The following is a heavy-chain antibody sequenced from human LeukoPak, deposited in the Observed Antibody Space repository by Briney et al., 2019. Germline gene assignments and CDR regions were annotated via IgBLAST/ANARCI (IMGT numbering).Heavy chain of an antibody. J-gene: IGHJ4*02. Sequence: TSETLSLTCTVSGGSVSSGSYYWSWIGQPPGKGLEWIGYIYYSGSTNYNPSLKSRVTISVDTSKNQFSLKLSSVTAADTAVYYCARDGRDTAMVTKGFDYWGQGTLVTVSS. CDR3: ARDGRDTAMVTKGFDY. V-gene: IGHV4-61*01. CDR2: IYYSGST. D-gene: IGHD5-18*01. CDR1: GGSVSSGSYY.